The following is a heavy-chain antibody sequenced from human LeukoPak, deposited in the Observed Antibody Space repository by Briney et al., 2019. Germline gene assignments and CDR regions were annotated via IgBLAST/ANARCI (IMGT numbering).Heavy chain of an antibody. CDR3: ARGSVTTVVTPSNY. V-gene: IGHV1-18*01. J-gene: IGHJ4*02. CDR2: ISAYNGNT. CDR1: GYTFTSYG. Sequence: GASVKVSCNASGYTFTSYGISWVRQAPGQGLEWMGWISAYNGNTNYAQKLQGRVTMTTDTSTSTAYMELRSMRSDDTAVYYCARGSVTTVVTPSNYWGQGTLVTVSS. D-gene: IGHD4-23*01.